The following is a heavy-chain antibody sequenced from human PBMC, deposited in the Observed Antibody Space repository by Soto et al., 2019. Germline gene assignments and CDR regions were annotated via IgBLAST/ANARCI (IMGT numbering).Heavy chain of an antibody. CDR1: GFTFSSYG. CDR2: ISYDGSNK. D-gene: IGHD2-15*01. J-gene: IGHJ4*02. CDR3: AKSMVVDTPNPQGESDY. Sequence: GGSLRLSCAASGFTFSSYGMHWVRQAPGKGLEWVAVISYDGSNKYYADSVKGRFTISRDNSKNTLYLQMNSLRAEDTAVYYCAKSMVVDTPNPQGESDYWGQGNLVTVSS. V-gene: IGHV3-30*18.